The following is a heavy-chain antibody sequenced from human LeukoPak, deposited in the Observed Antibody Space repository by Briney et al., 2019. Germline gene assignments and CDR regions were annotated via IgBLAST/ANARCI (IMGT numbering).Heavy chain of an antibody. CDR1: GYTFTTYG. V-gene: IGHV1-18*01. J-gene: IGHJ4*02. D-gene: IGHD5-12*01. CDR3: ERMRIYRDYVDFDY. Sequence: ASVKVSXKASGYTFTTYGIDWVRQAPGQGLEWMGWINTYNGHPEYAREVHHRVTMTTDTSTSTAYMELRSLRSDDTAVYYCERMRIYRDYVDFDYWGQGTLVTVSS. CDR2: INTYNGHP.